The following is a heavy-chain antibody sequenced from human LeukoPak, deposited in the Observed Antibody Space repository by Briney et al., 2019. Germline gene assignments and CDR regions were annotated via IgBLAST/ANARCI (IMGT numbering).Heavy chain of an antibody. Sequence: SETLSLTCTVSGGSISSHYWSWLRQPPGKGLEWIGYIYYSGSTNYNPSLKSRVTISVDTSKNQFSLKLSSVTAADTAVYYCARDRHPGYSYGPPDYYYMDVWGKGTTVTVSS. V-gene: IGHV4-59*11. D-gene: IGHD5-18*01. J-gene: IGHJ6*03. CDR2: IYYSGST. CDR3: ARDRHPGYSYGPPDYYYMDV. CDR1: GGSISSHY.